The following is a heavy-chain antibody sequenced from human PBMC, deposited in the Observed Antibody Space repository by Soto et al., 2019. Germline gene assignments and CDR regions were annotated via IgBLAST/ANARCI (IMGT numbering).Heavy chain of an antibody. Sequence: SQTLSLTCVISGDSVSSNSAAWYWIRQSPSRGLEWLGRTYYRSKWYNDYAVSVKSRITINPDTSKNQFSLQLNSVTPEDTAVYYCARGYFDWLLLSPGAFDIWGQGTMVTVSS. CDR2: TYYRSKWYN. V-gene: IGHV6-1*01. CDR3: ARGYFDWLLLSPGAFDI. J-gene: IGHJ3*02. D-gene: IGHD3-9*01. CDR1: GDSVSSNSAA.